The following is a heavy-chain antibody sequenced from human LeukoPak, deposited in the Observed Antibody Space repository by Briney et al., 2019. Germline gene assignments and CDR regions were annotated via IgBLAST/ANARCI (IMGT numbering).Heavy chain of an antibody. Sequence: ASVKVSCKASGYTFTSYDINWVRQAPGQGLEWMGWINPNSGGTNYAQKFQGRVTMTRDTSISTAYMELSRLRSDDTAVYYCARDGYNDEYFQHWGQGTLVTVSS. D-gene: IGHD5-24*01. CDR2: INPNSGGT. V-gene: IGHV1-2*02. J-gene: IGHJ1*01. CDR3: ARDGYNDEYFQH. CDR1: GYTFTSYD.